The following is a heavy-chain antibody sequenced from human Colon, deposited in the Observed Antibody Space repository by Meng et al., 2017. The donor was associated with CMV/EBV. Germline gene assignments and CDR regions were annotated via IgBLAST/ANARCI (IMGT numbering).Heavy chain of an antibody. CDR1: GFTFNTYW. CDR3: VGQRGDSPFAY. J-gene: IGHJ4*02. Sequence: GESLKISCAASGFTFNTYWMTWVRQAPGKGLECVANIKPDGSQGYYVDSVKGRFTISRDNAKDLLYLQINTLRVEDTAMYYCVGQRGDSPFAYWGQGALVTVSS. CDR2: IKPDGSQG. V-gene: IGHV3-7*01. D-gene: IGHD5-18*01.